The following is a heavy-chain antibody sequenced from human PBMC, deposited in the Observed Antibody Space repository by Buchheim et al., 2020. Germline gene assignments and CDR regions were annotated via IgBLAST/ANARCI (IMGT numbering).Heavy chain of an antibody. V-gene: IGHV4-4*02. CDR1: GDSISSDNW. CDR3: AREDFWFDP. D-gene: IGHD3-3*01. Sequence: QVQLQQSGPGLVKPSGTLSLTCTVSGDSISSDNWWSWVRQSPEKGLEWIGDVHHSGRTNSNPSLKSRVTISIDKFHNQFSLRLTSLSAADTAVYYCAREDFWFDPWGQGTL. J-gene: IGHJ5*02. CDR2: VHHSGRT.